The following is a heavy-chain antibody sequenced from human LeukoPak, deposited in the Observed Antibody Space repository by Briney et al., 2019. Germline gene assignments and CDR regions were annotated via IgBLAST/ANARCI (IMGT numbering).Heavy chain of an antibody. D-gene: IGHD3-10*01. J-gene: IGHJ6*02. CDR3: AREGSPGRYYYYSMDV. V-gene: IGHV3-11*01. CDR2: ISSSGSTI. Sequence: GGSLRLSCAASGFTFSDYYMSWIRQAPGKGLEWVSYISSSGSTIYYADSVKGRFTISRDNAKNSLYLQMNGLRAEDTAVYYCAREGSPGRYYYYSMDVWGQGTTVTVSS. CDR1: GFTFSDYY.